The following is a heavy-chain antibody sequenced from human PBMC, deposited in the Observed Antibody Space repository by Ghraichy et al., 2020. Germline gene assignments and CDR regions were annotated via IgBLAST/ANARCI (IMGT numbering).Heavy chain of an antibody. D-gene: IGHD1-1*01. CDR2: IRGDGSDT. J-gene: IGHJ4*02. Sequence: GGSLRLSCAASGFTFSRYRMHWVRQAPGKGLVWVSRIRGDGSDTNYADSVVGRFTISRDNAKNTLYLQLNSLRAEDTAVYYCARDGDNYNFDYWGQGTLVTVSS. CDR3: ARDGDNYNFDY. V-gene: IGHV3-74*01. CDR1: GFTFSRYR.